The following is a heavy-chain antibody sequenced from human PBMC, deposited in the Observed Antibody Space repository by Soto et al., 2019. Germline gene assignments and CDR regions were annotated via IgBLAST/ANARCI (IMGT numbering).Heavy chain of an antibody. J-gene: IGHJ4*02. CDR1: GFTFDDYA. V-gene: IGHV3-9*01. D-gene: IGHD6-19*01. CDR3: AKGSSGAPFDY. CDR2: ISWNSGSI. Sequence: PGGSLRLSCAASGFTFDDYAMHWVRQAPGKGLEWVSGISWNSGSIGYADSVKGRFTISRDNAKNSLYLQMNSLRAEDTALYYCAKGSSGAPFDYWGQGTLVTVSS.